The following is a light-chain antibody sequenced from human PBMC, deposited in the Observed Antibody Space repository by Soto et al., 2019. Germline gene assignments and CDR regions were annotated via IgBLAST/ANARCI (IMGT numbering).Light chain of an antibody. Sequence: DIQMTQSPSALSASVGDRFTITCRASQSISNWLAWYQQKQGKAPKLLIYDASSLESGVPSRFSGSGSGTEFTLTISSLQPDDFATYYCQQYNSYWGKFGQGTKV. J-gene: IGKJ1*01. CDR1: QSISNW. CDR3: QQYNSYWGK. V-gene: IGKV1-5*01. CDR2: DAS.